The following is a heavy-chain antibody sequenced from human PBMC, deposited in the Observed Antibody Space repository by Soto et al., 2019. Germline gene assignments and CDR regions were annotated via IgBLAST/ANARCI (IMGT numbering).Heavy chain of an antibody. D-gene: IGHD1-1*01. J-gene: IGHJ4*02. V-gene: IGHV3-30*18. CDR1: GFTFSSYG. CDR3: AKDGDGTSSYYFDY. CDR2: ISYDGSNK. Sequence: GGSLRLSCAASGFTFSSYGMHWVRQAPGKGLEWVAVISYDGSNKYYADSVKGRFTISRDNSKNTLYLQMNSLRAEDTAVYYCAKDGDGTSSYYFDYWGQGTLVTVSS.